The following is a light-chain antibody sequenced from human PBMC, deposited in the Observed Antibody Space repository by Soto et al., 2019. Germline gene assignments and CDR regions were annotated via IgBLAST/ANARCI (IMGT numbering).Light chain of an antibody. V-gene: IGKV1-5*03. Sequence: DIQLTQSPSTLSASVGDRVTITCRASQSISSWLAWYQQKPGKAPNLLIYKTSNLESGVPSRFSGSGSGTEFTFTISSLQPDDFATYYCQYYNDYCWTFGQGTKVEIK. CDR1: QSISSW. CDR3: QYYNDYCWT. CDR2: KTS. J-gene: IGKJ1*01.